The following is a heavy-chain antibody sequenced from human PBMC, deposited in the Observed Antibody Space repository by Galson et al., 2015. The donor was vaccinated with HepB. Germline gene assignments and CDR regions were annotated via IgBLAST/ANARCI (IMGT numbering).Heavy chain of an antibody. CDR1: GYTFTGYY. V-gene: IGHV1-2*02. CDR3: ARDRRGYSSRTDAFDI. D-gene: IGHD6-13*01. J-gene: IGHJ3*02. CDR2: INPNSGGT. Sequence: SVKVSCKASGYTFTGYYMHWVRQAPGQGLEWMGWINPNSGGTNYAQKFQGRVTMTRDTSISTAYMELSRLRSDDTAVYYCARDRRGYSSRTDAFDIWGQGTMVTVSS.